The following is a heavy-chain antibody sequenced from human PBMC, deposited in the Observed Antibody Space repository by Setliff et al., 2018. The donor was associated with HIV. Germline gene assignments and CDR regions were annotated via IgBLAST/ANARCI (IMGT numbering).Heavy chain of an antibody. V-gene: IGHV1-69*13. D-gene: IGHD3-22*01. CDR1: GGTFSRHT. Sequence: GPSVKVSCKSSGGTFSRHTISWVRQAPGQGLEWMGGIIPIFGTTNYAQNFQGRVSITADASTSTAFMELSSLRSEDTAVYYCARDNYYDSSGAIGYWGRGTLVTVSS. J-gene: IGHJ4*02. CDR3: ARDNYYDSSGAIGY. CDR2: IIPIFGTT.